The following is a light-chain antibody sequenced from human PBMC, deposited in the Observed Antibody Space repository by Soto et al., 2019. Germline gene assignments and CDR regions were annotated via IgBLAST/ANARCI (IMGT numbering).Light chain of an antibody. V-gene: IGKV1-39*01. CDR1: QYVDTY. CDR2: GAS. Sequence: DIQMTQSPSSLSESVGDRVTITCRASQYVDTYLNWYQQKPGKAPKLLIYGASSLQSGVPSRFSGIGSGTDFTLTISSLQPEDSATYYCQQSYRTPRSFGQGTKVVVK. CDR3: QQSYRTPRS. J-gene: IGKJ1*01.